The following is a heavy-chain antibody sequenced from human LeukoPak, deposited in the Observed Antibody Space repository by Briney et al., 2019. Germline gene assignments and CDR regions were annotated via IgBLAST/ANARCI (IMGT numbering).Heavy chain of an antibody. Sequence: QPGGSLRLSCVASGFSLSSYGMHWVRQSPGKGLEWVAVISYDGSNEYYEDSVKGRFTISRDNSKNTLYLEVNSLRAEDTAVFYCAKDQSRWFVNIVSTGSAFDAWGQGALVTVSS. V-gene: IGHV3-30*18. CDR2: ISYDGSNE. D-gene: IGHD5/OR15-5a*01. CDR1: GFSLSSYG. J-gene: IGHJ4*02. CDR3: AKDQSRWFVNIVSTGSAFDA.